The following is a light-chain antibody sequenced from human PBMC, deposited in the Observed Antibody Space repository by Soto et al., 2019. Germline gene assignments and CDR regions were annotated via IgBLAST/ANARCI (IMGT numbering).Light chain of an antibody. V-gene: IGKV3D-20*01. CDR3: QQYGSPPLT. J-gene: IGKJ4*01. Sequence: EIVLTQSPPTLSFSPGEKATFSCGPSQPVRSSNLACYQLKPGLAPRLLFYDASNRAPGIPDRFSGSGSGTDFTLTISGLEPEDFAVYYCQQYGSPPLTFGGGTKVEMK. CDR1: QPVRSSN. CDR2: DAS.